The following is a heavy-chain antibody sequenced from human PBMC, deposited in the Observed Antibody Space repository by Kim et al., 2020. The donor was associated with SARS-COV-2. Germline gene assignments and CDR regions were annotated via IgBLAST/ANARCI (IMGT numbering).Heavy chain of an antibody. Sequence: SETLSLTCTVSGGSISSSSYYWGWIRQPPGKGLEWIGSIYYSGSTYYNPSLKSRVTISVDTSKNQFSLKLSSVTAADTAVYYCARRGIAVAGTFYYYYAMDVWGQVTTVTVSS. D-gene: IGHD6-19*01. J-gene: IGHJ6*02. CDR1: GGSISSSSYY. V-gene: IGHV4-39*01. CDR2: IYYSGST. CDR3: ARRGIAVAGTFYYYYAMDV.